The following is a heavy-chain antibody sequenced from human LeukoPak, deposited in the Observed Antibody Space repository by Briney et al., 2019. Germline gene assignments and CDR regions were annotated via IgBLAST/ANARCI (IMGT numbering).Heavy chain of an antibody. D-gene: IGHD6-13*01. Sequence: SVKVSCKASRGTFSSYAISWVRQAPRQGLEWMGRIIPILGIANYAQKFQGRVTITADKSTSTAYMELSSLRSEDTAVYYCARGGGIAAAGTNYWGQGTLVTVSS. CDR2: IIPILGIA. V-gene: IGHV1-69*04. J-gene: IGHJ4*02. CDR3: ARGGGIAAAGTNY. CDR1: RGTFSSYA.